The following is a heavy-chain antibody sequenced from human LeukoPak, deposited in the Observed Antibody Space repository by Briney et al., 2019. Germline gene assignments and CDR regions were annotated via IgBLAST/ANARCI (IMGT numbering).Heavy chain of an antibody. CDR2: ISSSGSTI. V-gene: IGHV3-48*03. CDR3: ARSRSGYYEDY. CDR1: GFTFSSYE. D-gene: IGHD3-22*01. J-gene: IGHJ4*02. Sequence: GGSLRLSCAASGFTFSSYEMNWVRQAPGKGLEWASYISSSGSTIYYADSVKGRFTISRDNAKNSLYLQMNSLRAEDTAVYYCARSRSGYYEDYWGQGTLVTVSS.